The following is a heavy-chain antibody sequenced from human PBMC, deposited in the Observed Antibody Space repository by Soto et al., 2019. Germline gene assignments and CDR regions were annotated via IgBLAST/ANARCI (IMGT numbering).Heavy chain of an antibody. J-gene: IGHJ6*02. CDR1: GGSFSGYY. CDR3: ARGRLDFLSGYYTGREYGMDV. V-gene: IGHV4-34*01. D-gene: IGHD3-3*01. Sequence: PSETLSLTCAVYGGSFSGYYWSWIRQPPGKGLEWIGEINHSGSTNYNPSLKSRVTISVDTSKNQFSLKLSSVTAADTAVYYCARGRLDFLSGYYTGREYGMDVWGQGTTVIVSS. CDR2: INHSGST.